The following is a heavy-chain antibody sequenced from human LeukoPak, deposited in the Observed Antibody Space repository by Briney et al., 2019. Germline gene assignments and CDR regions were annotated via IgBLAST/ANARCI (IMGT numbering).Heavy chain of an antibody. D-gene: IGHD2-2*01. Sequence: GKSLRLSCAASRFPFSTYGMHWVRQAPGKGLEWVAVTWDDGISRTYADSVKGRFTISRDNSHNTLYLEMNSPRAEDTAVYYCGVLPAATMLRDYWGQGTLVTVSS. CDR2: TWDDGISR. CDR1: RFPFSTYG. J-gene: IGHJ4*02. V-gene: IGHV3-33*01. CDR3: GVLPAATMLRDY.